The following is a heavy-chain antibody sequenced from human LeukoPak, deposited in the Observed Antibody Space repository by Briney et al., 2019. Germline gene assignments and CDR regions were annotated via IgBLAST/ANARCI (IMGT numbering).Heavy chain of an antibody. V-gene: IGHV1-69*13. Sequence: GASVKVSCKASGGTFSSSSISWVRQAPGQGLEWMGGIIPIFGTANYAQKFQGRVTITADESTSTAYMELSSLRSEDTAVYYCARVDRAAAVPDYYGMDVWGQGTTVTVSS. D-gene: IGHD6-13*01. CDR1: GGTFSSSS. CDR3: ARVDRAAAVPDYYGMDV. J-gene: IGHJ6*02. CDR2: IIPIFGTA.